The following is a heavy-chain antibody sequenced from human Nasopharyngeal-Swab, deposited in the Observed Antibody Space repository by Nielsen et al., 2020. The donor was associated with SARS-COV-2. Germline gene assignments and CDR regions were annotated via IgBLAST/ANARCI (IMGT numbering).Heavy chain of an antibody. CDR3: ARDAPAHYGAFY. CDR2: IRYDGTTT. CDR1: GFDLNKFW. V-gene: IGHV3-74*01. J-gene: IGHJ4*02. D-gene: IGHD4-17*01. Sequence: GESLKISCVVSGFDLNKFWMHWVRQTPGKELVWVSRIRYDGTTTDYADSVKGRFTISRDNSKNTLYLQMDSLRGEDTAVYYCARDAPAHYGAFYWGRGTLVTVSS.